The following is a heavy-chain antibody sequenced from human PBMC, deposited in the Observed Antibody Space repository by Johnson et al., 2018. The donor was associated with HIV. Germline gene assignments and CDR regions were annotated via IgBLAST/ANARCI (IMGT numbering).Heavy chain of an antibody. V-gene: IGHV3-30*04. Sequence: QVQLVESGGGVVQPGRSLRLSCAASGFTCSSYAMHWVRQAPGKGLEWVAVISYDGSNKYYTDSVKGRFTISRDNSKNTLYLQMKSLRGEDTAVYSCASRGREIVAAGILGAFDIWGQGTMVTVSS. CDR2: ISYDGSNK. CDR1: GFTCSSYA. D-gene: IGHD6-13*01. J-gene: IGHJ3*02. CDR3: ASRGREIVAAGILGAFDI.